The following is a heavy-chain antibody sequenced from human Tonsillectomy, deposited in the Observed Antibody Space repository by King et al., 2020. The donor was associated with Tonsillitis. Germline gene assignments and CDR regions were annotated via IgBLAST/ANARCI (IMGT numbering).Heavy chain of an antibody. CDR3: ARGFGQYYYYFDY. D-gene: IGHD2/OR15-2a*01. CDR1: GDSFSYYY. V-gene: IGHV4-59*01. CDR2: IDYSGSI. Sequence: VQLQESGPGLVKPSETLSLTCTVSGDSFSYYYWSWIRQPPGKRLEWIGYIDYSGSIKYSPSLKSRVTISVDTSKHQFSLRLSSVTAADTAVYYCARGFGQYYYYFDYWGQGTVVTVSS. J-gene: IGHJ4*02.